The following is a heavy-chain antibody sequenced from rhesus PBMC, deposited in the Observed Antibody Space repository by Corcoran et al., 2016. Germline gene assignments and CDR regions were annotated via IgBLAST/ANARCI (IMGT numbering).Heavy chain of an antibody. J-gene: IGHJ6*01. CDR1: GGSISDSYR. Sequence: QVQLQESGPGVVKPSETLSLTCAVSGGSISDSYRWSWIRQPPGKGLEWIGYIYGSSTSTNYTPSPMGRVTLSKDTSKNQFSLKLSSVTAADTAVYYCARRVQRVYGLDSWGQGVVVTVSS. CDR3: ARRVQRVYGLDS. CDR2: IYGSSTST. D-gene: IGHD6-31*01. V-gene: IGHV4S10*01.